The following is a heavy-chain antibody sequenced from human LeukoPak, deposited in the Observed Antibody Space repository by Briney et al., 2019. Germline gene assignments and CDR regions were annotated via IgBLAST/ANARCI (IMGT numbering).Heavy chain of an antibody. CDR2: IYYSGST. D-gene: IGHD6-19*01. Sequence: SETLSLTCTVSGGSISTYYWSWIRPPPGKGLERIGNIYYSGSTNYNPSLKSRVTISVDTSKNQFSLKLTAVTAADTAVYYCARHRYSSAWSVVDSWGQGTLVTVSS. CDR1: GGSISTYY. CDR3: ARHRYSSAWSVVDS. J-gene: IGHJ4*02. V-gene: IGHV4-59*08.